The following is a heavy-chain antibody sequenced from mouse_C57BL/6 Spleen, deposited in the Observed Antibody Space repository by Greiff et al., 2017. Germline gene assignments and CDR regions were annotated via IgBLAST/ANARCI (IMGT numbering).Heavy chain of an antibody. J-gene: IGHJ3*01. CDR1: GYTFTDYY. V-gene: IGHV1-76*01. Sequence: VQLQQSGAELVRPGASVKLSCKASGYTFTDYYINWVKQRPGQGLEWIARIYPGSGNTYYNEKFKGKATLTAEKSSSTAYMQLSSLTSEDSAVYFCARGPHYGSTSWFAYWGQGTLVTVSA. CDR2: IYPGSGNT. D-gene: IGHD1-1*01. CDR3: ARGPHYGSTSWFAY.